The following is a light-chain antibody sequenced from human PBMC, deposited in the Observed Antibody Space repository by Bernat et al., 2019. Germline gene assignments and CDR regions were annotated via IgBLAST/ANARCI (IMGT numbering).Light chain of an antibody. J-gene: IGKJ1*01. CDR2: AAS. CDR3: QQYGSSPKT. CDR1: QSISIY. Sequence: DIQMTQSPPSLSASVGDRVTITCRARQSISIYLNWYQQKPGKAPKPLIYAASSLQSGVPSRFSGSGSGTDFTLTISRLEPEDFAVYYCQQYGSSPKTFGQGTKVEIK. V-gene: IGKV1-39*01.